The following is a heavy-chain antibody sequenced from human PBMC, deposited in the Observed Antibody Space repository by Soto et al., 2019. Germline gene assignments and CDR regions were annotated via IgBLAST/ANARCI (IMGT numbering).Heavy chain of an antibody. CDR1: GFSVTAYY. CDR3: HGYGY. Sequence: EVQVVESGGGLIQPGRSLRLSCEVSGFSVTAYYMSWVRQAPGKGLEWVSVIYSGGSTYYIDSVKGRFSISRDISKNTLYLQMNNLRAEDTAVYYCHGYGYWGQGTLVTVSS. CDR2: IYSGGST. D-gene: IGHD5-12*01. V-gene: IGHV3-53*01. J-gene: IGHJ4*02.